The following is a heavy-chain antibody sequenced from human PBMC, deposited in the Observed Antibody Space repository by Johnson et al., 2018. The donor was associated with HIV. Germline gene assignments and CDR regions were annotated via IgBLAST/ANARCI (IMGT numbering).Heavy chain of an antibody. J-gene: IGHJ3*02. D-gene: IGHD1-1*01. V-gene: IGHV3-30*03. CDR2: ISYDGSNK. CDR3: ARGDESPIGHWPRIDASDI. Sequence: QVQLVESGGGVVRPGGSLRLSCAASGFTFDDYGMSWVRQAPGKGLEWVAVISYDGSNKYYADSVKGRFTISRDNSKNTLYLQMNSLRAEDTAVYFCARGDESPIGHWPRIDASDIWGQGTMVTVSS. CDR1: GFTFDDYG.